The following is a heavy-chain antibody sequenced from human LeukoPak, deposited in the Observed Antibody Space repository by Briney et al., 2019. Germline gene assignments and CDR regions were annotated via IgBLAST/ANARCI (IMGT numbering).Heavy chain of an antibody. CDR3: ARDHVTMVRGVIRSRYFDY. J-gene: IGHJ4*02. V-gene: IGHV3-11*06. D-gene: IGHD3-10*01. Sequence: PGGSLRLSCAASGFTFSDYYMSWIRQAPGKGLEWVSSISSSSSYIYYADSVKGRFTISRDNAKNSLYLQMNSLRAEDTAVYYCARDHVTMVRGVIRSRYFDYWGQGTLVTVSS. CDR1: GFTFSDYY. CDR2: ISSSSSYI.